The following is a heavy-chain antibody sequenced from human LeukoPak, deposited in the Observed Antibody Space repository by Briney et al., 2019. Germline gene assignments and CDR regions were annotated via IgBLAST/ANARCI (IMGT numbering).Heavy chain of an antibody. D-gene: IGHD3-9*01. Sequence: GGSLRLSCAASGFTFSSYDMHWVRQATGKGLEWVSAIGTAGDTYYPGSVKGRFTISRDNSKNTLYLQMNSLRAEDTAMYYCARDISYAMDVWGQGTTVTVSS. J-gene: IGHJ6*02. CDR1: GFTFSSYD. V-gene: IGHV3-13*04. CDR3: ARDISYAMDV. CDR2: IGTAGDT.